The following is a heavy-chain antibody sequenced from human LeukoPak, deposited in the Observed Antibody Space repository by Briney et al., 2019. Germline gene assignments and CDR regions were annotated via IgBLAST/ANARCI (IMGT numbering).Heavy chain of an antibody. CDR1: GFTFDDYA. J-gene: IGHJ4*02. Sequence: GRSLRLSCAASGFTFDDYATHWVRQAPGKGLEWVSGISWNSGSIGCADSVKGRFTISRDNAKNSLYLQMNSLRAEDTALYYCAKDGSWGQGTLVTVSS. CDR2: ISWNSGSI. V-gene: IGHV3-9*01. CDR3: AKDGS.